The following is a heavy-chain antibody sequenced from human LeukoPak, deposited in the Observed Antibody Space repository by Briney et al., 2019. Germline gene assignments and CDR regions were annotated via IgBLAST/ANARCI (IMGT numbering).Heavy chain of an antibody. V-gene: IGHV1-69*05. CDR2: FIPIFGTA. Sequence: ASVRVSCKASGGTFSSYAISWVRQAPGQGLEWMGRFIPIFGTANYAQKFQGRVTITTDESTSTAYMELSSLRSEDTAVYYCARSDSSGRHYYYYYMDVWGKGTTVTVSS. CDR3: ARSDSSGRHYYYYYMDV. D-gene: IGHD6-19*01. J-gene: IGHJ6*03. CDR1: GGTFSSYA.